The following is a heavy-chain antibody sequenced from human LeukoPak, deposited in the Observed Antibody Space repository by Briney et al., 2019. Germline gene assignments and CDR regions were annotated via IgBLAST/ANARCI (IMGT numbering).Heavy chain of an antibody. CDR3: AKDVGKWESLHFFDY. Sequence: GGSLRLSCAAAGFTFNTYSMNWVRQAPGRGLEWVSIIFANGRTTYYADSVKGRFTISRDNSRNTLYLQMNSLRGDDTAVYYCAKDVGKWESLHFFDYWGQGTLVTVSS. V-gene: IGHV3-23*01. D-gene: IGHD1-26*01. CDR2: IFANGRTT. J-gene: IGHJ4*02. CDR1: GFTFNTYS.